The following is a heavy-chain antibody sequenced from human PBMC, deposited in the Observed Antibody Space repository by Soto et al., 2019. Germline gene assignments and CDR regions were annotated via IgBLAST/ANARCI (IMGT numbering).Heavy chain of an antibody. CDR1: GAALNSGNYY. J-gene: IGHJ5*02. CDR2: IYVTGAV. V-gene: IGHV4-31*03. D-gene: IGHD2-21*01. Sequence: SETLSLTCSVSGAALNSGNYYWSWIRQVPGKGLEWIGHIYVTGAVDYNQSLRDRITNSQDTSERQFSLNLRLVTAADTAVYYCARLRIATNNYKWFDPWGQGTLVT. CDR3: ARLRIATNNYKWFDP.